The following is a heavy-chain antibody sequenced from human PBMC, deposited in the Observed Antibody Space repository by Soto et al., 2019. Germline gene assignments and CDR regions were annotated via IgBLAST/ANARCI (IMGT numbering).Heavy chain of an antibody. CDR1: GFTFTSYA. J-gene: IGHJ6*02. CDR2: INAGNGNT. Sequence: ASVKVSCKAPGFTFTSYAMYWVRQAPGQRLEWMGWINAGNGNTKYSQKFQGRVTITRDTSASTAYMELSSLRSEDTAVYYCAGSVPRSGSSWVRYYYGMDVWGQGTTVTVSS. CDR3: AGSVPRSGSSWVRYYYGMDV. V-gene: IGHV1-3*01. D-gene: IGHD3-10*01.